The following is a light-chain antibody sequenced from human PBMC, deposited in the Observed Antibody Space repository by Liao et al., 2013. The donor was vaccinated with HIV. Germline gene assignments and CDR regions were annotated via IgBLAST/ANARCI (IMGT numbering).Light chain of an antibody. J-gene: IGLJ2*01. CDR1: ALPKQY. V-gene: IGLV3-25*02. CDR2: KDS. CDR3: QVWDSSSDHPVV. Sequence: SYELTQPPSVSVSPGQTARITCSGDALPKQYAYWYQQKPGQAPVLVIYKDSGRPSGIPERFSGSNSGNTATLTISRVEAGDEADYYCQVWDSSSDHPVVFGGGTKLTVL.